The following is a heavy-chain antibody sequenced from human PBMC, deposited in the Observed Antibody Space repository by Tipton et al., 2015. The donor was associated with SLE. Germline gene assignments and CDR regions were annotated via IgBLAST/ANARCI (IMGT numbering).Heavy chain of an antibody. Sequence: TLSLTCAVYGGSFNDYYWSWIRQPPGKGLEWIGEVTQSGATNYNPSLKSRVTISVDTSQTQFSLKLTSVTAAVTAVYYCARRCLGSGGSHFDYWGQGTLVTVSS. CDR1: GGSFNDYY. V-gene: IGHV4-34*01. J-gene: IGHJ4*02. CDR3: ARRCLGSGGSHFDY. D-gene: IGHD1-26*01. CDR2: VTQSGAT.